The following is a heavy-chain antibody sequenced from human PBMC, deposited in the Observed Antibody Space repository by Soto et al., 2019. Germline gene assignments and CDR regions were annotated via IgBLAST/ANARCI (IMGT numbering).Heavy chain of an antibody. CDR3: PKVSRKGSATDFDY. D-gene: IGHD3-10*01. Sequence: QVQLVQSGAELKKPGASVKVSCKASGYTFSNYDMNWVRQATGQGPEWIGWVNPNNGDTGDAQKFQGRVTLPTDIPTAAAYMELSSLRSEDTALYYCPKVSRKGSATDFDYWGQGTLITVSS. CDR2: VNPNNGDT. V-gene: IGHV1-8*01. J-gene: IGHJ4*02. CDR1: GYTFSNYD.